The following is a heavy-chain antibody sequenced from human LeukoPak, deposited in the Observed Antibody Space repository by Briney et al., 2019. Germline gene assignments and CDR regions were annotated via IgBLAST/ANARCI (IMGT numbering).Heavy chain of an antibody. Sequence: PSETLSLTCTVSGGPISSSSYYWGWIRQPPGKGLEWIGYIYYSGSTYYNPSLKSRVTISVDTSKNQFSLKLSSVTAADTAVYYCASSYSSGWYYFDYWGQGTLVTVSS. J-gene: IGHJ4*02. D-gene: IGHD6-19*01. CDR3: ASSYSSGWYYFDY. CDR2: IYYSGST. CDR1: GGPISSSSYY. V-gene: IGHV4-30-4*08.